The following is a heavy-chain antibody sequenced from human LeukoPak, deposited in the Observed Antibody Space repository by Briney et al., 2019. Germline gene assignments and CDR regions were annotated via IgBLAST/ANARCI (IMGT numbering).Heavy chain of an antibody. V-gene: IGHV1-69*13. J-gene: IGHJ6*03. CDR1: GGTFSSYA. CDR2: IIPIFGTA. D-gene: IGHD6-13*01. Sequence: ASVKVSCKASGGTFSSYAISWVRQAPGQGLEWMGGIIPIFGTANYAQKFQGRVTITADESTSTAYMELSSLRSEDTAVYYCARVGSSWSGYYYMDVWGKGTTVTVSS. CDR3: ARVGSSWSGYYYMDV.